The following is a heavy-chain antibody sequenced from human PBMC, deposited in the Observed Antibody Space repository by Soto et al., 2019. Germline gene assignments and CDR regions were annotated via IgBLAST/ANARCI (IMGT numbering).Heavy chain of an antibody. Sequence: PSDTLSLTCTVSGGSISSGGYYWCWIRQHPGKGLECIGYIYYSGSTYYNPSLKSRVTMSVDTSKNQFSLKLSSVTAADTAVYYCARNRAVAGTWYDYWGQGXLVTVYS. CDR2: IYYSGST. J-gene: IGHJ4*02. V-gene: IGHV4-31*03. CDR3: ARNRAVAGTWYDY. CDR1: GGSISSGGYY. D-gene: IGHD6-19*01.